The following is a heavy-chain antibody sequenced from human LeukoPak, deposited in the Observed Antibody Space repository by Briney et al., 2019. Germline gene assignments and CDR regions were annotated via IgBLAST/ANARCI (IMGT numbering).Heavy chain of an antibody. J-gene: IGHJ6*02. Sequence: GGSLRLSCAASGFTFSSYWMNWARQAPGKGLEWVASINHNGNVNYYVDSVKGRFTISRDNAKNSLYLQMSNLKAEDTAVYFCARGGGLDVWGQGATVTVSS. D-gene: IGHD3-16*01. CDR3: ARGGGLDV. V-gene: IGHV3-7*03. CDR2: INHNGNVN. CDR1: GFTFSSYW.